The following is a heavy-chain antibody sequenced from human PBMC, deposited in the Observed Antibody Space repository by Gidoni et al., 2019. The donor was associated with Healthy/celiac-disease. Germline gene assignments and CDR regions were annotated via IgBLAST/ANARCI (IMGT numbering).Heavy chain of an antibody. CDR2: VVVGSGNT. J-gene: IGHJ6*02. V-gene: IGHV1-58*01. Sequence: QMQLVQSGPAVKKPGTSVKVSCKASGFHFTSSAVQWVRQARGQRLEWIGWVVVGSGNTNYAQKFQERVTITRDMSTSTAYMELSSLRSEDTAVYYCAADKGAYGMDVWGQGTTVTVSS. CDR1: GFHFTSSA. D-gene: IGHD3-16*01. CDR3: AADKGAYGMDV.